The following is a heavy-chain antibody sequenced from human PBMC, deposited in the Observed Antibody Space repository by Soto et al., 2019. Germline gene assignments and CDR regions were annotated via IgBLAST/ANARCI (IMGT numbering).Heavy chain of an antibody. J-gene: IGHJ4*02. Sequence: QVQLVQSGAEVKKPGASVKVSCKASGYTFTSYGISWVRQAPGQGLEWMGWISAYNGNTNYAQKLQGRVTMTTDTSTSTAYRELRSLRSDDTAVYYCVVAAQPYYFDYWGQGPLVTVSS. D-gene: IGHD2-15*01. CDR1: GYTFTSYG. CDR3: VVAAQPYYFDY. V-gene: IGHV1-18*01. CDR2: ISAYNGNT.